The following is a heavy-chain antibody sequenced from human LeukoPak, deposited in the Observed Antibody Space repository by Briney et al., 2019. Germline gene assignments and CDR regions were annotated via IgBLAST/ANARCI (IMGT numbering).Heavy chain of an antibody. Sequence: GSLRLSCAASGFTFNSYAMSWVRQAPGKGLEWVSAISGSGGSTYYADSVKGRFTISRDNSKNTLYLQMNSLRAEDTAVYYCANMGNSGYDAHYYYGMDVWGQGTTVTVSS. D-gene: IGHD5-12*01. V-gene: IGHV3-23*01. CDR1: GFTFNSYA. CDR2: ISGSGGST. J-gene: IGHJ6*02. CDR3: ANMGNSGYDAHYYYGMDV.